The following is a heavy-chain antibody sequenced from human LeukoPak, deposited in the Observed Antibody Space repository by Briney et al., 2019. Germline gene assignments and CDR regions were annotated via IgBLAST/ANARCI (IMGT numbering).Heavy chain of an antibody. CDR1: GYTFTSYY. J-gene: IGHJ4*02. CDR3: ARGPSKGLDY. V-gene: IGHV1-2*02. Sequence: PGASVKVSCKASGYTFTSYYMHWVRQAPGQGLEWMGWINPNSGGTIFAQKFQGRVTMTRDTSISTVYMEVSTLRSDDTAVYYCARGPSKGLDYWGQGTLVTVSS. D-gene: IGHD2-2*01. CDR2: INPNSGGT.